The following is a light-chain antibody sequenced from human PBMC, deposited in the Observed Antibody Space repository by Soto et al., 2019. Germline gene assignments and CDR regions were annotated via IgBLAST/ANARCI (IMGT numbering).Light chain of an antibody. Sequence: EIVMTQSPATLSVSPGERVTLSCRASQSVSSNLAWYQHKPGQAPRLLIYGASTRATGIPARFSGSGSGTEFTLTISSLQPEDLASYYCQHYKTYPWTFSQGAKVDIK. J-gene: IGKJ1*01. CDR2: GAS. V-gene: IGKV3-15*01. CDR1: QSVSSN. CDR3: QHYKTYPWT.